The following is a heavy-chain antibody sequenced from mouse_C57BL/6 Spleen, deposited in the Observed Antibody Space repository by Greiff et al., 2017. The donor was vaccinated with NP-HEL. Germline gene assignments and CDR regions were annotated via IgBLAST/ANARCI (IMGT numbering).Heavy chain of an antibody. CDR3: ARPDYYGSSYRYFDV. V-gene: IGHV1-82*01. J-gene: IGHJ1*03. CDR1: GYAFSSSW. D-gene: IGHD1-1*01. CDR2: IYPGDGDT. Sequence: QVQLQQSGPELVKPGASVKISCKASGYAFSSSWMNWVKQRPGKGLEWIGRIYPGDGDTNYIGKFKGKATLTADKSSSTAYMQLSSLTSEDSAVYFCARPDYYGSSYRYFDVWGTGTTVTVSS.